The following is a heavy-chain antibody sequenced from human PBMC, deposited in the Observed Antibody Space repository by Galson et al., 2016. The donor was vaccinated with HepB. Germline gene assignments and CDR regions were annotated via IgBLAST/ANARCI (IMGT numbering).Heavy chain of an antibody. CDR2: INASGGGT. CDR3: AKDYCSGGTCYQDY. J-gene: IGHJ4*02. V-gene: IGHV3-23*01. D-gene: IGHD2-15*01. Sequence: SLRLSCAASGFTFSNYALTWVRQAPRKGLEWVSTINASGGGTFYADSVKGRITISRDNSKNTVYLQMNSLRAEDTALYYCAKDYCSGGTCYQDYWGQGTLVSVSS. CDR1: GFTFSNYA.